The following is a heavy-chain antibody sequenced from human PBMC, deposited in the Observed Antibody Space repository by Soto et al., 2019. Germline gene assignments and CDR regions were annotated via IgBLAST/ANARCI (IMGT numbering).Heavy chain of an antibody. Sequence: GGSLSLSCAASGFTFSSYWMHWVRQAPGKGLVWVSRINSDGSSTSYADSVKGRFTISRDNAKNTLYLQMNSLRAEDTAVYYCARESGWLPYDYWGQGTLVTVSS. CDR2: INSDGSST. J-gene: IGHJ4*02. CDR1: GFTFSSYW. V-gene: IGHV3-74*01. D-gene: IGHD6-19*01. CDR3: ARESGWLPYDY.